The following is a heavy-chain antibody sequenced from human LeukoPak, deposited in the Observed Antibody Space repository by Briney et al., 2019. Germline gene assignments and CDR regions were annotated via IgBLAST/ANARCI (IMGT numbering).Heavy chain of an antibody. D-gene: IGHD3-10*01. Sequence: PGGSLRLSCAASGFTVSSIYMSWVRQAPGKGLEWVSIIYRGGSTYYADSVKGRFTISRDNSKNMVSLEMNSLRAEDTAVYYCASGRQGSGSYYNPFDYWGQGTLVTVSS. CDR1: GFTVSSIY. J-gene: IGHJ4*02. CDR2: IYRGGST. V-gene: IGHV3-53*01. CDR3: ASGRQGSGSYYNPFDY.